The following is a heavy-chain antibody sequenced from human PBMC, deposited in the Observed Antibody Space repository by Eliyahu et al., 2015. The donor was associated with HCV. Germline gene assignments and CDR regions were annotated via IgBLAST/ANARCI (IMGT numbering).Heavy chain of an antibody. CDR3: ARDRGHCSGGSCYYYYGMDV. CDR1: GFXFXSYS. J-gene: IGHJ6*02. CDR2: ISSSSSTI. Sequence: EVQLVESGGGLVQPGGSLRLSCXAXGFXFXSYSMNWVRQAPGKGLEWVSYISSSSSTIYYADSVKGRFTISRDNAKNSLYLQMNSLRDEDTAVYYCARDRGHCSGGSCYYYYGMDVWGQGTTVTVSS. V-gene: IGHV3-48*02. D-gene: IGHD2-15*01.